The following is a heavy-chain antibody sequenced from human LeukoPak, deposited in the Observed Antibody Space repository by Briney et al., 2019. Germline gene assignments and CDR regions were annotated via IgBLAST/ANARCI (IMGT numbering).Heavy chain of an antibody. V-gene: IGHV1-69*13. CDR1: GGTFSSYA. CDR3: ARVVVVAAPSYYFDY. CDR2: IIPIFGTA. D-gene: IGHD2-15*01. J-gene: IGHJ4*02. Sequence: SVKVSCKASGGTFSSYAISWVRQAPGQGLEWMGGIIPIFGTANYAQKFQGRVTITVDESTSTAYMELSSLRSEDTAVYYCARVVVVAAPSYYFDYWGQGTLVTVSS.